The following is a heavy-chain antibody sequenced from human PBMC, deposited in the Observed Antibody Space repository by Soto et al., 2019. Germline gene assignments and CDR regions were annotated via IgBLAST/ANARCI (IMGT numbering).Heavy chain of an antibody. J-gene: IGHJ4*02. Sequence: ASAKVSCKASGYTCTSYAMHGVRQAPGQRLEWMGWINAGNGNTKYSQKFQGRVTITRDTSASTAYTELSSLRSEDTAVYYCARSITLAGHYWGQGTLVTVSS. CDR2: INAGNGNT. CDR3: ARSITLAGHY. D-gene: IGHD1-20*01. CDR1: GYTCTSYA. V-gene: IGHV1-3*01.